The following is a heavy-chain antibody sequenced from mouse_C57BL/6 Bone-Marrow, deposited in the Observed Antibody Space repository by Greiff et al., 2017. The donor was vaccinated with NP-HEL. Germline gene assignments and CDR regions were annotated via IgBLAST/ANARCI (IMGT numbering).Heavy chain of an antibody. CDR1: GYTFTSYG. V-gene: IGHV1-58*01. D-gene: IGHD4-1*01. J-gene: IGHJ1*03. CDR2: IYIGNGYT. Sequence: VQLQQSGAELVRPGSSVKMSCKTSGYTFTSYGINWVKQRPGQGLEWIGYIYIGNGYTAYNEKFKGKAPLTSDTSSSTAYMQLSSLTSEDSAIYFCARKGTWERYFDVWGTGTTVTVSS. CDR3: ARKGTWERYFDV.